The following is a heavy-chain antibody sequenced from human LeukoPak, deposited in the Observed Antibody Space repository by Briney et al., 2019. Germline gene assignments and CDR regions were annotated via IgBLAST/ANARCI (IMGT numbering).Heavy chain of an antibody. J-gene: IGHJ4*02. CDR1: GGTFSSYA. CDR2: IIPIFGTA. V-gene: IGHV1-69*05. CDR3: VRASLLRGLVGYYFDS. Sequence: SVKVSCKASGGTFSSYAISWVRQAPGQGLEWMGRIIPIFGTANYAQKFQGRVTITTDESTSTAYLELSSLRSEDTAVYFCVRASLLRGLVGYYFDSWGQGTPVTVFS. D-gene: IGHD3-16*02.